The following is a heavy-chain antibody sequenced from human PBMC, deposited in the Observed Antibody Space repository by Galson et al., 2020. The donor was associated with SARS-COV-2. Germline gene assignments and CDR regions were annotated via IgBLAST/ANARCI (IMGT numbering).Heavy chain of an antibody. CDR3: SILTLVSEGADY. V-gene: IGHV3-73*01. Sequence: GESLKISCAASGFTFSGSVMHWVRQASGKGLEWVGRIRSKAHSYATEYAASVKGRFTISRDDSENMAYLQMNSLKTEDTAVYYCSILTLVSEGADYWGQGTLVTVSS. J-gene: IGHJ4*02. CDR2: IRSKAHSYAT. D-gene: IGHD2-15*01. CDR1: GFTFSGSV.